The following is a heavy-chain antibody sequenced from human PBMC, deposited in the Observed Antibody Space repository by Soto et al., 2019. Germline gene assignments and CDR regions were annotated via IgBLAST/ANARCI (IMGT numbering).Heavy chain of an antibody. D-gene: IGHD6-19*01. J-gene: IGHJ5*02. V-gene: IGHV4-39*01. CDR3: ARSAVAGSLAWFDP. CDR2: ISYSGST. Sequence: QLQLQESGPGLVKPSEPLSLTCTVSGGSISSSNYYWGWIRQPPGKGLEWIGSISYSGSTYYNPSIKSRVTISRDMSTNQFSLKLSSVTAADTTVYYCARSAVAGSLAWFDPWGQGTLVTVSS. CDR1: GGSISSSNYY.